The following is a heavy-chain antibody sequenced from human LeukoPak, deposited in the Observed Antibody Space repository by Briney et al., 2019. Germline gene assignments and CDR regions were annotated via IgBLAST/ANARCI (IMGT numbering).Heavy chain of an antibody. CDR3: AREGFRNSVDY. CDR1: GFTFSSYE. V-gene: IGHV3-48*03. J-gene: IGHJ4*02. Sequence: GGSLRLSCAASGFTFSSYEMNWVRQAPGKGLEWVSYISSSGSTIYYADSVKGRLTISRDNAKNSLYLQMNSLRAEDTAVYYCAREGFRNSVDYWGQGTLVTVSS. D-gene: IGHD1-26*01. CDR2: ISSSGSTI.